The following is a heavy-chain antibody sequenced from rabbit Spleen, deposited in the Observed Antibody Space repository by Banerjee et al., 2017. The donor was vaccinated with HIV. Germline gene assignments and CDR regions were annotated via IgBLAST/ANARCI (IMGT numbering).Heavy chain of an antibody. CDR1: GVSFSSSSY. J-gene: IGHJ6*01. CDR3: ARDLVAVIGWNFGL. CDR2: IVGSSSGFT. V-gene: IGHV1S40*01. Sequence: QSLEESGGGLVKPGASLTLTCTASGVSFSSSSYMCWVRQAPGKGLEWISCIVGSSSGFTYSATWAKGRFTCSKTSSTTVTLQMTSLTAADTATYFCARDLVAVIGWNFGLWGQGTLVTVS. D-gene: IGHD5-1*01.